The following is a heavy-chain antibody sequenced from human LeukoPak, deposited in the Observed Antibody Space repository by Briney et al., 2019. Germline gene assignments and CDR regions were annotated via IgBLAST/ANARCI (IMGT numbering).Heavy chain of an antibody. D-gene: IGHD3-22*01. CDR2: INPNSGGT. CDR1: GYTFTGYY. J-gene: IGHJ4*02. CDR3: ARGGLGIAYYYDGSGYYYC. Sequence: ASVKVSCKASGYTFTGYYMHWVRQAPGQGLEWMGWINPNSGGTNYAQKFQGRVTMTRDTSISTAYMELSRLRSDDTAEYYCARGGLGIAYYYDGSGYYYCWGQGTLVTVSS. V-gene: IGHV1-2*02.